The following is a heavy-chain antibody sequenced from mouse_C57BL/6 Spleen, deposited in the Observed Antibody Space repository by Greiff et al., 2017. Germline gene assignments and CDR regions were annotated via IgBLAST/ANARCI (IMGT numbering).Heavy chain of an antibody. CDR2: INPSNGGT. J-gene: IGHJ3*01. V-gene: IGHV1-53*01. D-gene: IGHD2-5*01. CDR1: GYTFTSYW. CDR3: ASTYYSNYDWFAY. Sequence: VQLQQPGTELVKPGASVKLSCKASGYTFTSYWMHWVKQRPGQGLEWIGNINPSNGGTNYNEKFKSKATLTVDKSSSTAYMQLSSLTSEDSAGYYCASTYYSNYDWFAYWGQGTLVTVSA.